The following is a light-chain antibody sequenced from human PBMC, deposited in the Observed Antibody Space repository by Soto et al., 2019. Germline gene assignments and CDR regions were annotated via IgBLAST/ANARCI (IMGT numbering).Light chain of an antibody. V-gene: IGKV3-15*01. CDR1: QSVGSN. J-gene: IGKJ4*01. Sequence: ELVLTQSPATLSVSPGAGATLSCRASQSVGSNLAWYQQKPGQTPRVLIYGASTRAIGIPARFSGSGFGTEFTITISSLQSEDFVVYYCQEYSNWPLLSFGGGTKVDIK. CDR2: GAS. CDR3: QEYSNWPLLS.